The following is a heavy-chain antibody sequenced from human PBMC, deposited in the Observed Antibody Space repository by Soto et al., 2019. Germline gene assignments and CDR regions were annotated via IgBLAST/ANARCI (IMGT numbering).Heavy chain of an antibody. J-gene: IGHJ4*02. CDR2: ISSSSSYI. V-gene: IGHV3-21*01. Sequence: GPQIHSYTASGCTFISDSMNWVRKAPGKGLEWVSSISSSSSYIYYADSVKGRFTISRDNAKTSLYLQMNSLRAEDTAVYYCARARQVRYFDYWGQGNLVPGFS. D-gene: IGHD2-2*01. CDR3: ARARQVRYFDY. CDR1: GCTFISDS.